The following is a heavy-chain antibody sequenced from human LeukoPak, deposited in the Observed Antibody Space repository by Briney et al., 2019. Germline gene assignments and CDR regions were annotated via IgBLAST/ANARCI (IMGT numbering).Heavy chain of an antibody. Sequence: KPSETLSLTCTVSGGSISSYYWSWIRQPPGKGLDWIGYIYYSGITNYNPSLKSRVTISVDTSMNQFSLRLSSVTAADTAVYYCAREAGTNEYYFDYWGQGTLVTVSS. D-gene: IGHD2-8*01. J-gene: IGHJ4*02. V-gene: IGHV4-59*01. CDR2: IYYSGIT. CDR1: GGSISSYY. CDR3: AREAGTNEYYFDY.